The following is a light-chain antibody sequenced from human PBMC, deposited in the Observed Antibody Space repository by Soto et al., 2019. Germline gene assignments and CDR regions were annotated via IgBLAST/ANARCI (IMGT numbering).Light chain of an antibody. CDR3: TSYASSNIWV. CDR2: EVS. CDR1: SSDVGAYNY. J-gene: IGLJ3*02. Sequence: QSVLTQPPSASGSPGQSVTISCTGTSSDVGAYNYVSWYQQYPGKAPKLMIYEVSKRPSGVPDRFSGSKSGKTASLTVSGLQPEDEADYYCTSYASSNIWVFGGGTKLTVL. V-gene: IGLV2-8*01.